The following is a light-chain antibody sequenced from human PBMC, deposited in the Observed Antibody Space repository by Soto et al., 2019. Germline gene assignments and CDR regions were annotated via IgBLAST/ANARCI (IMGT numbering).Light chain of an antibody. CDR1: QSVTGNH. Sequence: PGERATLSCRASQSVTGNHLAWYQQKPGQAPRLLIYTASTRAPGIPDRFSGSGSGTDFTLTISRLEPEDFAVYFCQQYGSSSIAFGQGTRLDIK. V-gene: IGKV3-20*01. CDR2: TAS. CDR3: QQYGSSSIA. J-gene: IGKJ5*01.